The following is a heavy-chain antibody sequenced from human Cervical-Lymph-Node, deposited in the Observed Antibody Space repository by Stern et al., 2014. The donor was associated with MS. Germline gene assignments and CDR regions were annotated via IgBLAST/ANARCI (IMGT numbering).Heavy chain of an antibody. CDR2: IYSSGTT. V-gene: IGHV4-61*02. J-gene: IGHJ4*02. Sequence: QVQLQESGPGLVKPSQTLSLTCTVSGDSISSGNYYWSWIRQPAGKGLEWIGRIYSSGTTYYNPSLRSGLTKPKDPSNNQFPLKLSLVTATDTAVYYCATQGRALAPDWGQGTLVTVSS. CDR3: ATQGRALAPD. CDR1: GDSISSGNYY.